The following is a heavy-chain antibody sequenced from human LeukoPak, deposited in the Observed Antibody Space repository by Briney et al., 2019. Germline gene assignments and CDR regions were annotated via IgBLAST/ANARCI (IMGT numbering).Heavy chain of an antibody. CDR2: IYYSGST. Sequence: PSETLSLTCTVSAGSISSSSYYWGWPRQPPGKGLEWIGSIYYSGSTYYNPSLKTRFPISVDTSKNQLSLKPSALTTADTAVYYCATTGRVIDYWGQGTLVTVSS. V-gene: IGHV4-39*01. CDR1: AGSISSSSYY. D-gene: IGHD1-14*01. J-gene: IGHJ4*02. CDR3: ATTGRVIDY.